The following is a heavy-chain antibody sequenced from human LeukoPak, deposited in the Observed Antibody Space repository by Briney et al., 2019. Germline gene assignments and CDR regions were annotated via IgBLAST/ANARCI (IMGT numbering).Heavy chain of an antibody. D-gene: IGHD6-19*01. V-gene: IGHV1-18*01. CDR2: ISAYNGNT. J-gene: IGHJ6*03. CDR1: GYTFTSYG. CDR3: ARDLYSSGWTANDPYYYYYMDV. Sequence: GASVKVSCKASGYTFTSYGISWVRQAPGQGLEWMGWISAYNGNTNYAQKLQGRVTMTTDTSTSTAYMELRSLRSDDTAVYYCARDLYSSGWTANDPYYYYYMDVWGKGTTVTVSS.